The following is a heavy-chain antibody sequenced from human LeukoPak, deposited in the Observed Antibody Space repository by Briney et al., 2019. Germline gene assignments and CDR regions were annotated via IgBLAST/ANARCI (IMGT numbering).Heavy chain of an antibody. J-gene: IGHJ4*02. CDR1: GLTFSGYW. Sequence: GGSLRLSCAASGLTFSGYWMHWVRQAPGKGLVWVSVINGDGSRTIYADSVKGRFTISRDNAKNTLYLQMASLTAEDTAVYYCSRGNYFDYWGQGALVTVSS. CDR3: SRGNYFDY. V-gene: IGHV3-74*01. CDR2: INGDGSRT.